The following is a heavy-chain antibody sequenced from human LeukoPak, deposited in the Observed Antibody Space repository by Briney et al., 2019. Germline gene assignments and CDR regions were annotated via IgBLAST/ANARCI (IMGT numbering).Heavy chain of an antibody. CDR2: ISSSSGST. CDR1: GFTFNSYA. CDR3: AKDQGSGLGSYSWGYFDS. D-gene: IGHD3-10*01. Sequence: PGGSLRLSCATSGFTFNSYAMSWVRQAPGKGLEWVLGISSSSGSTVYADSVKGRFTISRDNFRNTVFLQMNSLRVDDTAVYYCAKDQGSGLGSYSWGYFDSWGQGTLVTVSS. V-gene: IGHV3-23*01. J-gene: IGHJ4*02.